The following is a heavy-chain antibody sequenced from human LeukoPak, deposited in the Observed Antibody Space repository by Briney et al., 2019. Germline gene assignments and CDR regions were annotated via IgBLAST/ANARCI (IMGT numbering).Heavy chain of an antibody. CDR2: ISGSGGGT. CDR1: GFTFSSYA. CDR3: AKAGHSGSCLDYFDY. Sequence: GGSLRLSCAASGFTFSSYAMSWVRQAPGKGLEWVSAISGSGGGTYYADSVKGRFTLSRDNSKNTLYLQINSLRGEDTAVYYCAKAGHSGSCLDYFDYWGQGTLVTVSS. V-gene: IGHV3-23*01. D-gene: IGHD1-26*01. J-gene: IGHJ4*02.